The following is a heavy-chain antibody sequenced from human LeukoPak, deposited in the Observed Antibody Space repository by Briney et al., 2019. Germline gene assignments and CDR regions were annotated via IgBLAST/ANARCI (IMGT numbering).Heavy chain of an antibody. D-gene: IGHD6-19*01. CDR3: ARGRKPGWHLDY. CDR1: GGSISSYY. J-gene: IGHJ4*02. CDR2: IYYSGST. Sequence: KPSETLSLTCTVSGGSISSYYWSWIRQPPGKGLEWIGYIYYSGSTNYNPSLKSRVTISVDTSKNQFSLKLSSVTAADTAVYYCARGRKPGWHLDYWGQGTLVTVSS. V-gene: IGHV4-59*01.